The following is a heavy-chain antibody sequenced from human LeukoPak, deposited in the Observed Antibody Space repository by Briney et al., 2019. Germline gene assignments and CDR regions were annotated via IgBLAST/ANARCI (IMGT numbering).Heavy chain of an antibody. Sequence: SCKASGYTFSSYAMHWVRQAPGKGLEWVAVISYDGSNKYYADSVKGRFTISRDNSKNTLYLQMNSLRAEDTAVYYCARDPQWELPLWGQGTLVTVSS. CDR3: ARDPQWELPL. CDR2: ISYDGSNK. CDR1: GYTFSSYA. J-gene: IGHJ4*02. V-gene: IGHV3-30-3*01. D-gene: IGHD1-26*01.